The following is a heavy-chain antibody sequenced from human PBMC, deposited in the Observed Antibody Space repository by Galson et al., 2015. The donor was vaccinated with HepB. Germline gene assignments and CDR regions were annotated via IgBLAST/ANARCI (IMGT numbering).Heavy chain of an antibody. CDR3: ALIAAAGKGVDY. CDR2: IYSGGST. Sequence: SLRLSCAASGFTVSSNYMSWVRQAPGKGLEWVSVIYSGGSTYYADSVKGRFTISRDNSKNTLYLQMNSLRAEDTAVYYCALIAAAGKGVDYWGQGTLVTVSS. CDR1: GFTVSSNY. V-gene: IGHV3-53*01. J-gene: IGHJ4*02. D-gene: IGHD6-13*01.